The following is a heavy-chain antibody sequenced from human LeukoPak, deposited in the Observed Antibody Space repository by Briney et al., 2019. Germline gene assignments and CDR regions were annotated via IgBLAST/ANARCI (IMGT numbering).Heavy chain of an antibody. Sequence: SETLSLTCTVSGGSISSSSYYWGWIRQPPGKGLEWIGSIYYSGSTYYNPSLKSRVTISVDTSKNRFSLKLSSVTAADTAVYYCARRGGTWIQLWRPFDYWGQGTLVTVSS. CDR1: GGSISSSSYY. V-gene: IGHV4-39*01. CDR3: ARRGGTWIQLWRPFDY. CDR2: IYYSGST. J-gene: IGHJ4*02. D-gene: IGHD5-18*01.